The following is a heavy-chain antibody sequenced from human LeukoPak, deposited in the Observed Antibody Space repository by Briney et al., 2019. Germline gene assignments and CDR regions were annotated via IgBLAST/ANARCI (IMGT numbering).Heavy chain of an antibody. CDR2: IYSSGST. J-gene: IGHJ4*02. CDR3: AREVWDYYDSSGSLDY. D-gene: IGHD3-22*01. Sequence: SETLSLTCTASGGSISSYYWSWIRQPAGKGLEWIGRIYSSGSTNYNPSLKSRVTISVDTSKNQFSLKLSSVTAADTAVYYCAREVWDYYDSSGSLDYWGQGTLVTVSS. CDR1: GGSISSYY. V-gene: IGHV4-4*07.